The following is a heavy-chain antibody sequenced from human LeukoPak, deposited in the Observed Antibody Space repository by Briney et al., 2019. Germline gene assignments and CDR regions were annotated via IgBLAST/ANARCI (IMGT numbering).Heavy chain of an antibody. CDR1: GFTFNSYG. D-gene: IGHD3-22*01. Sequence: GGSLRLSCAASGFTFNSYGMHWVRQAPGKGLEWVAVMWYDGSNKYYADSVKGRFTISRDDSKNTLYLQMNSLRAEDTAVYYCARGKGRARGPYYYDSSGYYYFDYWGQGTLVTVSS. J-gene: IGHJ4*02. V-gene: IGHV3-33*01. CDR2: MWYDGSNK. CDR3: ARGKGRARGPYYYDSSGYYYFDY.